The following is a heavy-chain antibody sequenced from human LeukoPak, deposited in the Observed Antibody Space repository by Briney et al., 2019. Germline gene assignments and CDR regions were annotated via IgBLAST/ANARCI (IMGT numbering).Heavy chain of an antibody. V-gene: IGHV3-9*01. Sequence: GGSLRLSCAASGFNFNDYAMHWVRQAPGKGLEWVSGISWNSGTIGYADSVKGRFTISRDNAKKSLYLQMNSLRAEDTALHYCAKSCGGDCYWAFDYWGQGTLVTVSS. D-gene: IGHD2-21*02. CDR2: ISWNSGTI. CDR3: AKSCGGDCYWAFDY. CDR1: GFNFNDYA. J-gene: IGHJ4*02.